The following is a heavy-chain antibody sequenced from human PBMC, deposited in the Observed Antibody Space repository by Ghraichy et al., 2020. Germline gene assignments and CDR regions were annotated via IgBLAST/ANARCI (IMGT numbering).Heavy chain of an antibody. CDR3: ARGGSVTGPGYY. CDR2: ITPSGTDT. V-gene: IGHV3-23*01. J-gene: IGHJ4*02. Sequence: GRSLRLSCSASGFPFRTYGMSWVRQAPGRGLEWVSAITPSGTDTYYADSVKGRFTISRDNSENTLYLQMNSLRAEDTAVYFCARGGSVTGPGYYWGQGTLVTVSS. CDR1: GFPFRTYG. D-gene: IGHD6-19*01.